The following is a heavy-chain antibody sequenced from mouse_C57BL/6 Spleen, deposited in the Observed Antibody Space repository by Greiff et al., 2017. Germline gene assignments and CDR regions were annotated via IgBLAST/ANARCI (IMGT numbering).Heavy chain of an antibody. Sequence: VQLQQSGAELVKPGASVKLSCKASGYTFTSYWMHWVKQRPGQGLEWIGMIHPNSGSNNNNEKFKSKATLTVDKSSSTAYMQLSSLTSEDSAVYYCARERLLGGMNAMDYWGQGTSVTVSS. V-gene: IGHV1-64*01. J-gene: IGHJ4*01. CDR2: IHPNSGSN. CDR3: ARERLLGGMNAMDY. D-gene: IGHD2-3*01. CDR1: GYTFTSYW.